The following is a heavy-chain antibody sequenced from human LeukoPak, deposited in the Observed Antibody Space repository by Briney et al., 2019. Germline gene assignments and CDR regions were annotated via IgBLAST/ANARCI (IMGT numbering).Heavy chain of an antibody. CDR3: ARDRIAPAGSIIDY. V-gene: IGHV1-2*02. Sequence: ASVKVSCKASGYTFTGHYVHWVRPAPGQGLEWMGWIDPSSGGTNSAQKFQGRVTMARDTSITTVYMELSSLTSDDTAIYFYARDRIAPAGSIIDYWGQGTLVTVSS. D-gene: IGHD6-13*01. CDR1: GYTFTGHY. CDR2: IDPSSGGT. J-gene: IGHJ4*02.